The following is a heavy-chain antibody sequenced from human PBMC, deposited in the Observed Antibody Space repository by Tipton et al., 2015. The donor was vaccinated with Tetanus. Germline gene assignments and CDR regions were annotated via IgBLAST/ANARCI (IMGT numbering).Heavy chain of an antibody. Sequence: TLSLTCTVSGGSISSSYYYWGWIRQPPGKGLEWSGSLDYSGNTYYNSSLMIRVTNSVDTSKNQFPLRLNSVTAVDTAVYYCAKSDRVTRTSWYFHDWGQGTLVTVSS. V-gene: IGHV4-39*01. CDR1: GGSISSSYYY. CDR3: AKSDRVTRTSWYFHD. J-gene: IGHJ4*02. CDR2: LDYSGNT. D-gene: IGHD2-2*01.